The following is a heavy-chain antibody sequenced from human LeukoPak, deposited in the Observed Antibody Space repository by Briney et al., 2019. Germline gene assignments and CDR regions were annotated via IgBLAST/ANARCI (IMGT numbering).Heavy chain of an antibody. Sequence: PGGSLRLSCAASGFTFSSYSMNWVRQAPGKGLEWVSYISSSSSTIYYADSVKGRFTISRDNAKNSLYLQMNSLRAEDTAVYYCANFDYYDSSGTPNPFDYWGQGTLVTVSS. J-gene: IGHJ4*02. CDR1: GFTFSSYS. V-gene: IGHV3-48*01. CDR3: ANFDYYDSSGTPNPFDY. CDR2: ISSSSSTI. D-gene: IGHD3-22*01.